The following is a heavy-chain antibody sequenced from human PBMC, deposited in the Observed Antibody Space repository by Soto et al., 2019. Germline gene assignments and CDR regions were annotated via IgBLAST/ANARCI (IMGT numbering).Heavy chain of an antibody. V-gene: IGHV4-59*01. D-gene: IGHD6-19*01. CDR2: IYYSGST. CDR3: ARVPIKSVAQDYYYYMDV. CDR1: GGSISSYY. J-gene: IGHJ6*03. Sequence: PSETLSLTCTVSGGSISSYYWSWIRQPPGKGLEWIGYIYYSGSTNYNPSLKSRVTISVDTSKNQFSLKLSSVTAADTAVYYCARVPIKSVAQDYYYYMDVWGKGTTVTVSS.